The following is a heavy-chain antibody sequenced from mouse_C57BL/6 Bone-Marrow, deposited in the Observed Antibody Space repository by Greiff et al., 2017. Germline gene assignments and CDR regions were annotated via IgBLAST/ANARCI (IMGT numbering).Heavy chain of an antibody. Sequence: QVQLKQPGAELVKPGASVKLSCKASGYTFTSYWMHWVKQRPGQGLEWIGMIHPNNGSTNYNEKFKSKATLTVDKSSSTAYMQLSSLTSEDSAVYYGARGFYCDNYEGAWLAYWGQGTLVTVSA. CDR3: ARGFYCDNYEGAWLAY. V-gene: IGHV1-64*01. J-gene: IGHJ3*01. D-gene: IGHD2-1*01. CDR1: GYTFTSYW. CDR2: IHPNNGST.